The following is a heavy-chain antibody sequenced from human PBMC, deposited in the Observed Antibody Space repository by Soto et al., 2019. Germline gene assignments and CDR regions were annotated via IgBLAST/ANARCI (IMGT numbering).Heavy chain of an antibody. J-gene: IGHJ4*02. V-gene: IGHV4-34*01. CDR1: GGSFSGYY. D-gene: IGHD6-13*01. Sequence: QVQLQQWGAGLLKPSETLSLTCAVYGGSFSGYYWSWIRQPPGKGLEWIGEINHSGSTNYNPSLKSRVTISVDTSKNQFSLKLSSVTAADTAGYYCARTRGRASWYSSSWYYFDYWGQGTLVTVSS. CDR2: INHSGST. CDR3: ARTRGRASWYSSSWYYFDY.